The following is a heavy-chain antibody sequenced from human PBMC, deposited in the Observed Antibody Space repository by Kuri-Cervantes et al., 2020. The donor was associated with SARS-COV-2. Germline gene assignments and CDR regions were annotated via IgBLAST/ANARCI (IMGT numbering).Heavy chain of an antibody. V-gene: IGHV3-64*01. CDR1: GFTFSSYA. CDR3: AKDHGQWFGESDAFDI. D-gene: IGHD3-10*01. Sequence: GGSLRLSCAASGFTFSSYAMHWVRQAPGKGLEYVSAISSNGGSTYYANSVKGRFTISRDNSKNTLYLQMNSLRAEDTAVYYCAKDHGQWFGESDAFDIWGQGTMVTVSS. J-gene: IGHJ3*02. CDR2: ISSNGGST.